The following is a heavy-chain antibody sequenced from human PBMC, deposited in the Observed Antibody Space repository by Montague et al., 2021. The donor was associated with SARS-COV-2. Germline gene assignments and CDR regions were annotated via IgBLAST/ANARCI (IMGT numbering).Heavy chain of an antibody. CDR2: IYYSGSS. J-gene: IGHJ4*02. Sequence: SETLSLTCTVSGGSISSYYWSWIRQPPGKGLEWIGYIYYSGSSNYNPSLKSRVTISIDTSKNQFSLYLNSVTAADGAVYYCASPGGYCSGGSCYYVYWGQGTLVTVSS. V-gene: IGHV4-59*01. CDR1: GGSISSYY. D-gene: IGHD2-15*01. CDR3: ASPGGYCSGGSCYYVY.